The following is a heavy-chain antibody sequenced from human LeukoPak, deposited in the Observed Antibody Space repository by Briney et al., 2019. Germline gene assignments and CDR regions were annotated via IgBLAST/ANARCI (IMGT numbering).Heavy chain of an antibody. V-gene: IGHV3-23*01. Sequence: GGSLRLSCAASGFTFSSYWMSWVRQAPGKGLEWVSAISGSGGSTYYADSVKGRFTISRDNSKNTLYLQMNSLRAEDTAVYYCAPLPGSSWPFDPWGQGTLVTVSS. D-gene: IGHD6-13*01. CDR3: APLPGSSWPFDP. J-gene: IGHJ5*02. CDR1: GFTFSSYW. CDR2: ISGSGGST.